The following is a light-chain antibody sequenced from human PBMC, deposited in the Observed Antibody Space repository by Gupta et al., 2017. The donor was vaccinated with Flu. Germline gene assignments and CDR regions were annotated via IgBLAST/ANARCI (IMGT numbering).Light chain of an antibody. V-gene: IGLV2-23*01. J-gene: IGLJ2*01. CDR3: CSYAGSSTLGV. CDR1: SSDVGSYNL. CDR2: EGS. Sequence: HSALTQPASVSGSPGQTITISCTGNSSDVGSYNLVSWYQQHPGKAPKLMIYEGSKRPSGVSNRCYGSKSGNTASLTISGLQAEDEADDYCCSYAGSSTLGVFGGGTKLTVL.